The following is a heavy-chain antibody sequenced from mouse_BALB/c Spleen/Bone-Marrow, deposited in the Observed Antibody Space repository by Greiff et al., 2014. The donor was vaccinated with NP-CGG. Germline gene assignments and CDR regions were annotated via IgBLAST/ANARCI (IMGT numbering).Heavy chain of an antibody. D-gene: IGHD2-14*01. CDR1: GFNIKDTY. Sequence: VHVKQSGAELVKPGASVKLSCTASGFNIKDTYMHWVKQRPEQGLEWIGRIDPANGNTKYDLKFQGKATITADTSSNTAYLQLSSLTSEDTAVYYCARYRLGTYFDYWGQGTTLTVSS. CDR3: ARYRLGTYFDY. J-gene: IGHJ2*01. V-gene: IGHV14-3*02. CDR2: IDPANGNT.